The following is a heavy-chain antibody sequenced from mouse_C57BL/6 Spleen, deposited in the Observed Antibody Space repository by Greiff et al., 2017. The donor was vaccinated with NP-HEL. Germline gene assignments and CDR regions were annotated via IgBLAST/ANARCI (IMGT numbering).Heavy chain of an antibody. D-gene: IGHD2-5*01. CDR2: IRSKSSNYET. CDR1: GFTFNTYA. CDR3: VREEDYSNGFAY. Sequence: EVRGVESGGGLVQPKGSLKLSCAASGFTFNTYAMHWVRQAPGKGLEWVARIRSKSSNYETYSADSVKDSFTISRDDSQSILYLQMNNLKTEDTAMYYCVREEDYSNGFAYWGQGTLVTVSA. J-gene: IGHJ3*01. V-gene: IGHV10-3*01.